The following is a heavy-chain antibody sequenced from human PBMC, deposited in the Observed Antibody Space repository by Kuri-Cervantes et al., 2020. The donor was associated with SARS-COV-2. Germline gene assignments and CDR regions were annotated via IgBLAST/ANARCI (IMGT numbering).Heavy chain of an antibody. D-gene: IGHD4-11*01. Sequence: SETLSLTCTVSGGSISSYYWSWIRQPPGKGLEWIGYIYYSGSTNYNPSLKSRVTISIDKSKNQFSLKLNSVTAADTAVYYCANLGPGGHAYSFLDYWGQGTLVTVSS. J-gene: IGHJ4*02. CDR3: ANLGPGGHAYSFLDY. CDR2: IYYSGST. V-gene: IGHV4-59*12. CDR1: GGSISSYY.